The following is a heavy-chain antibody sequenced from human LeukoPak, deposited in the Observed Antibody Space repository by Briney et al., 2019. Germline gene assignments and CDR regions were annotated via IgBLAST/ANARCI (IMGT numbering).Heavy chain of an antibody. D-gene: IGHD2-2*02. CDR3: ATLYDGGD. CDR2: IIPIFGTA. CDR1: GGTFSSYA. J-gene: IGHJ4*02. Sequence: SVKVSCKASGGTFSSYAISWVRQAPGQGLEWMGGIIPIFGTANYAQKFQGRVTMTEDTSTDTAYMELSSLRSEDTAVYYCATLYDGGDWGQGTLVTVSS. V-gene: IGHV1-69*06.